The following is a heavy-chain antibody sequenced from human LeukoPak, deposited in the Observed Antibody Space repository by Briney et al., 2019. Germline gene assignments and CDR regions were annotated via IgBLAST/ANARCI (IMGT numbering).Heavy chain of an antibody. J-gene: IGHJ6*03. Sequence: PSETLSLTCTVSGGSISSYYWSWIRQPPGQGLEWIGYIYYSGSTNYNSSLTSRVTISVDTSKNQFSLKLSSVTAADTAVYYCARGVSGSYYLAYYYYMDVWGKGTTVTVSS. CDR1: GGSISSYY. D-gene: IGHD1-26*01. CDR3: ARGVSGSYYLAYYYYMDV. CDR2: IYYSGST. V-gene: IGHV4-59*12.